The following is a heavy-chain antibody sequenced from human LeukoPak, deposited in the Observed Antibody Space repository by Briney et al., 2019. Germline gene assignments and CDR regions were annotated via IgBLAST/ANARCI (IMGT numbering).Heavy chain of an antibody. CDR1: GDTFKNYV. J-gene: IGHJ4*02. D-gene: IGHD4-11*01. CDR2: IIPIFGTV. CDR3: ASSKRRTKHFDY. Sequence: SSVKVSSKASGDTFKNYVLTSVRQTPRHRLEWMGGIIPIFGTVSNVHKLHGRVTLTADKPTAAPYMYLSTLISEDTAMYYCASSKRRTKHFDYWGQGTLVTVSS. V-gene: IGHV1-69*06.